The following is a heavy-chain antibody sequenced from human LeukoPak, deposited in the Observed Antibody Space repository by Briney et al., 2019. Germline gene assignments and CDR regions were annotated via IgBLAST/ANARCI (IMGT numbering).Heavy chain of an antibody. J-gene: IGHJ2*01. CDR2: ISYDGSNK. CDR1: GFTFSSYG. V-gene: IGHV3-30*18. D-gene: IGHD3-10*01. CDR3: AKGTYYYGSTESTGSWYFDL. Sequence: GGSLRLSCAASGFTFSSYGMHWVRLAPGKGLEWVAVISYDGSNKYYADSVKGRFTISRDNSKNTLYLQMNSLRAEDTAVYYCAKGTYYYGSTESTGSWYFDLWGRGTLVTVSS.